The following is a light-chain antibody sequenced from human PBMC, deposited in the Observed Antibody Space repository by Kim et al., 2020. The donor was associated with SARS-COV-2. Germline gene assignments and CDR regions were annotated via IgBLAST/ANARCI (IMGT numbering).Light chain of an antibody. V-gene: IGKV1-27*01. CDR3: QQCKGAPWT. J-gene: IGKJ1*01. CDR1: QGISNY. Sequence: ASVGDRVTITCRASQGISNYLAWYQQKPGKVPKLLIYAASALRSGVPSRFSGSGSGTDFTLTISSLQPEDVAVYYCQQCKGAPWTFGHGTKVDIK. CDR2: AAS.